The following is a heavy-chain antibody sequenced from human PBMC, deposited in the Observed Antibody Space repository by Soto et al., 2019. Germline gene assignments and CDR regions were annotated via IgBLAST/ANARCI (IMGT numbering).Heavy chain of an antibody. J-gene: IGHJ6*02. Sequence: EVQLLESGGGLVQPGGSLRLSCAASGSNFDSYAMNWVRQAPGKGLEWVSAISRDGGTTFYADSVKGRFTISRDNSENTLYMEMNSLRVEDTAVYYGAKGGFWVHYGMDVWGQGTTVTVSS. CDR3: AKGGFWVHYGMDV. V-gene: IGHV3-23*01. D-gene: IGHD3-16*01. CDR1: GSNFDSYA. CDR2: ISRDGGTT.